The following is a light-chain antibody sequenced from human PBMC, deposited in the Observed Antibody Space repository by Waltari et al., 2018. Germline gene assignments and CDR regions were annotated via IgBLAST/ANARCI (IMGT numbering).Light chain of an antibody. Sequence: DIQITQSPSTLCASVGDRVTLTCRASQSISSWLAWYQQKPGKAPKLLIYKASSLESGVPSRFSGSGSGTEFTLTISSLQPDDFATYYCQQYNSYSWTFGQGTKVEIK. J-gene: IGKJ1*01. CDR3: QQYNSYSWT. V-gene: IGKV1-5*03. CDR2: KAS. CDR1: QSISSW.